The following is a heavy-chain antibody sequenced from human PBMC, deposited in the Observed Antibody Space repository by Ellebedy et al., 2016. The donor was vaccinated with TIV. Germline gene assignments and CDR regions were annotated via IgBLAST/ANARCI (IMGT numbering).Heavy chain of an antibody. J-gene: IGHJ4*02. CDR1: GFTFSSQ. D-gene: IGHD6-25*01. Sequence: GESLKISCAASGFTFSSQSGSARLQGRGWRGSHPLLVIHYADFLKGRFTISRDNAKNTLYLQMNSLRPEDTGLYGCVKDGDTSGYLYYFDFWGQGTLVTVSS. CDR3: VKDGDTSGYLYYFDF. CDR2: LLVI. V-gene: IGHV3-69-1*01.